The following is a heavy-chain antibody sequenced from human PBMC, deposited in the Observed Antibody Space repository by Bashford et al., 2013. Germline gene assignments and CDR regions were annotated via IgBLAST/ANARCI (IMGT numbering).Heavy chain of an antibody. Sequence: ASVKVSCKAPGYTFTAKYMHWVRQAPGQGLEWMGWINPKSGDTIYAQRFQGRVTTTRDMSISTAYMELNSLKSDDTAVYYCAREISATLNFDKWGQGTLVTVSS. CDR3: AREISATLNFDK. CDR1: GYTFTAKY. V-gene: IGHV1-2*02. D-gene: IGHD2-15*01. CDR2: INPKSGDT. J-gene: IGHJ4*02.